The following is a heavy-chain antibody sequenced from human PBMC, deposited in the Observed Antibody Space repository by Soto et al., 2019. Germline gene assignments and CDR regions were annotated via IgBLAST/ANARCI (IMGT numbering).Heavy chain of an antibody. J-gene: IGHJ5*02. V-gene: IGHV4-61*01. CDR1: GGSVSSGSYY. CDR2: IYYSGST. CDR3: ARGGGVVVTAIHWFDP. D-gene: IGHD2-21*02. Sequence: SETLSLTCTVSGGSVSSGSYYWSWIRQPPGKGLEWIGYIYYSGSTNYNPSLKSRVTISVDTSKNQFSLKLSSVTAADTAVYYCARGGGVVVTAIHWFDPWGQGTLVTVSS.